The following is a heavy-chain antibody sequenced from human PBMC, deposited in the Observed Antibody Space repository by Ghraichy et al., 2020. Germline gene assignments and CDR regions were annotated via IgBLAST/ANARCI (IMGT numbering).Heavy chain of an antibody. V-gene: IGHV4-39*01. CDR2: IYYSGST. D-gene: IGHD6-6*01. J-gene: IGHJ4*02. CDR1: GGSISSSSYY. Sequence: SETLSLTCTVSGGSISSSSYYWGWIRQPPGKGLEWIGSIYYSGSTYYNPSLKSRVTISVDTSKNQFSLKLSSVTAADTAVYYCARREYSSSPAHDYWGQGTLVTVSS. CDR3: ARREYSSSPAHDY.